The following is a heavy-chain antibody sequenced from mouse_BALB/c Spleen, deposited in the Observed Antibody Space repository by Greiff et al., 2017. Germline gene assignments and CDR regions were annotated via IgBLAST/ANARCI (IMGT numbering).Heavy chain of an antibody. CDR3: ARRGWDVELAY. CDR2: INPNNGGT. CDR1: GYTFTDYN. Sequence: EVKLMESGPELVKPGASVKIPCKASGYTFTDYNMDWVKQSHGKSLEWIGDINPNNGGTIYNQKFKGKATLTVDKSSSTAYMELRSLTSEDTAVYYCARRGWDVELAYWGQGTLVTVSA. D-gene: IGHD4-1*01. J-gene: IGHJ3*01. V-gene: IGHV1-18*01.